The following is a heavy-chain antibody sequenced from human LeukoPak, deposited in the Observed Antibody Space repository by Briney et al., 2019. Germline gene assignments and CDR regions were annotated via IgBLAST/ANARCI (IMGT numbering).Heavy chain of an antibody. CDR2: IRYDGSNK. CDR1: GFTFSPYG. Sequence: PGGSLRLSCAASGFTFSPYGMHWVRQAPGKGLEWVAFIRYDGSNKYYADSVKGRFTISRDNSKNTLYLQMNGLRAEDTAVYYCAKAHMITFGGSISHFDYWGQGTLVTVSS. J-gene: IGHJ4*02. D-gene: IGHD3-16*01. V-gene: IGHV3-30*02. CDR3: AKAHMITFGGSISHFDY.